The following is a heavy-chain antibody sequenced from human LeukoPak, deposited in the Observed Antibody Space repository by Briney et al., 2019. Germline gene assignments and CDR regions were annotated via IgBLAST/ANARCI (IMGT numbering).Heavy chain of an antibody. D-gene: IGHD6-19*01. CDR2: IKQDGSEK. CDR1: GFTFGRYW. J-gene: IGHJ4*02. Sequence: GRSLRLSCAASGFTFGRYWMSWVRQAPGKGLEWVANIKQDGSEKYYVDSVKGRFTISRDNAKNSLFLQMNNLRAEDTAVYYCATHSGWRFDYWGQGTLVTVSS. CDR3: ATHSGWRFDY. V-gene: IGHV3-7*03.